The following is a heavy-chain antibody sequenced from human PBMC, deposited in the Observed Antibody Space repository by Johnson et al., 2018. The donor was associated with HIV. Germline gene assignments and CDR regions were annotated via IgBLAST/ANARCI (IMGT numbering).Heavy chain of an antibody. CDR2: IKQDGSEK. J-gene: IGHJ3*02. CDR1: GFTFSYYW. V-gene: IGHV3-7*02. Sequence: VYLVESGGGLVQPGGSLRLSCAVSGFTFSYYWMSWVRQAPGKGLEWVANIKQDGSEKYYADSVKGRFTISRDNAKNSLYLQMNSLRAEDTAVYYCASGWGIVVSDAFDIWGQGTMVTVSS. CDR3: ASGWGIVVSDAFDI. D-gene: IGHD6-19*01.